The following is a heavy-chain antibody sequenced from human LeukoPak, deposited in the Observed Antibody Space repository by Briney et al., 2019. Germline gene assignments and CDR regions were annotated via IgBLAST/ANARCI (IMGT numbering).Heavy chain of an antibody. J-gene: IGHJ4*02. CDR3: ARDPHCSSTNCPFDY. CDR1: GFTFSDYW. V-gene: IGHV4-4*02. CDR2: IYRSDHS. Sequence: PGGSLRLSCAASGFTFSDYWMHWVRQAPGKGLEWIGYIYRSDHSNYNPSLTSRVTMSLDKSKNQFSLKLSSVTAADTAVYYCARDPHCSSTNCPFDYWSQGTLVIVSS. D-gene: IGHD2-2*01.